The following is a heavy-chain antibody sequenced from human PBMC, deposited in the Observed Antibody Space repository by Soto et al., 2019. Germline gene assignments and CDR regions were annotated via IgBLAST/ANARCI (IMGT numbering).Heavy chain of an antibody. V-gene: IGHV3-23*01. J-gene: IGHJ4*02. CDR1: GFTFNAFS. Sequence: VQLLESGGGLVQPGGSLRLSCAASGFTFNAFSMSWVRQAPGKGLEWVSGTSGSGYSKYYVDSVKGRFTISRDNSRDTLYLQMNSLSAEDTAVYYCARSLGDHWHDHFFLYWGQGALVTVSA. D-gene: IGHD1-1*01. CDR2: TSGSGYSK. CDR3: ARSLGDHWHDHFFLY.